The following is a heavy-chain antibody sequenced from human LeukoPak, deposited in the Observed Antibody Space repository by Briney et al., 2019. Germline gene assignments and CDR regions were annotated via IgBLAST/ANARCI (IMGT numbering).Heavy chain of an antibody. D-gene: IGHD3-3*01. CDR1: GGTFSSYA. J-gene: IGHJ4*02. CDR2: IIPIFGTA. Sequence: ASVKVSCKASGGTFSSYAISWVRQAPGQGLEWMGGIIPIFGTANYAQKFQGRVTITADESTSTAYMELSSLRSEDTAVYYCARHKGYDFWSGYTYYFDYWGQGTLVTVSS. CDR3: ARHKGYDFWSGYTYYFDY. V-gene: IGHV1-69*13.